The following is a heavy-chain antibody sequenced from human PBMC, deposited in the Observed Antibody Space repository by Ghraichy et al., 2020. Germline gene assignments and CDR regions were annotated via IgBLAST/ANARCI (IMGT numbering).Heavy chain of an antibody. Sequence: GGSLRLSCLASGFNFNKFAMYWVRQTPGKGLEWVAIISHDGKKTDYADSVKGRFTISRDNSKTTMYLQMNRLRPEDAAVYFCARLGGNDLWSDYEINVDAFDIWGQGTLVTVSS. J-gene: IGHJ3*02. CDR3: ARLGGNDLWSDYEINVDAFDI. D-gene: IGHD3-3*01. CDR2: ISHDGKKT. CDR1: GFNFNKFA. V-gene: IGHV3-30*04.